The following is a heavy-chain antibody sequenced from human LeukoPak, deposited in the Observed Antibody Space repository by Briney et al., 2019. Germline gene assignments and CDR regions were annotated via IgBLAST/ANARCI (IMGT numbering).Heavy chain of an antibody. J-gene: IGHJ4*02. CDR3: AREYSSGWYYFDY. D-gene: IGHD6-19*01. V-gene: IGHV3-21*01. CDR2: ISSSSSYI. Sequence: PGGSLRLSCAASGFTFSSYSMNWVRQAPGKGLDWVSSISSSSSYIYYADSVKGRFTISRDNAKNSLYLQRNSLRAEDTAVYYCAREYSSGWYYFDYWGQGTLVTVSS. CDR1: GFTFSSYS.